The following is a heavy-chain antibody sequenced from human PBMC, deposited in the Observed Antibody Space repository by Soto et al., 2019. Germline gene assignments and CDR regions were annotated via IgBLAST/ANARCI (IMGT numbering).Heavy chain of an antibody. CDR2: IYPGDSDT. D-gene: IGHD2-2*01. CDR1: GYSITSYW. Sequence: GEPQKISWNGSGYSITSYWSGWVRQMPGKGLEWMGIIYPGDSDTRYSPSFQGQDTISADKSISTAYLQWSSLKASDTAMYYCVRHSIVSVPAAIENYYYGVDVWGQGTTVTVSS. J-gene: IGHJ6*02. V-gene: IGHV5-51*01. CDR3: VRHSIVSVPAAIENYYYGVDV.